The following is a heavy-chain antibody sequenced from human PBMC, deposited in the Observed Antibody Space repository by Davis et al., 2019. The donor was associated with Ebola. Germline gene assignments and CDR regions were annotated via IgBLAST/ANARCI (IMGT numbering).Heavy chain of an antibody. V-gene: IGHV3-11*06. CDR1: GFTFSDYY. D-gene: IGHD6-6*01. CDR2: ISSSSSYT. J-gene: IGHJ6*02. CDR3: AREGASSSSLFYYGMDV. Sequence: GESLKISCAASGFTFSDYYMSWIRQAPGKGLEWVSYISSSSSYTNYADSVKGRFTISRDNDKNSLYLQMNSLSAEDTAVYYCAREGASSSSLFYYGMDVWGQGTTVTVSS.